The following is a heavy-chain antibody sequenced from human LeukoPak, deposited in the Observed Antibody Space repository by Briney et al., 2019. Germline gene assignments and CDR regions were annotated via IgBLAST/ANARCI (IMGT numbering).Heavy chain of an antibody. J-gene: IGHJ3*02. CDR3: ARPHTDAFDI. CDR1: GGSISSSSYY. Sequence: SETLSLTCTVSGGSISSSSYYWGWIRQPPGKGLEWIGSIYYSGSTYYDPSLKSRVTISVDTSKNQFSLKLSSVTAADTAVYYCARPHTDAFDIWGQGTMVTVSS. CDR2: IYYSGST. D-gene: IGHD2-2*02. V-gene: IGHV4-39*01.